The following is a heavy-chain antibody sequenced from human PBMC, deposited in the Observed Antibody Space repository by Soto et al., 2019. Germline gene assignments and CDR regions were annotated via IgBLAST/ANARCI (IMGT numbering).Heavy chain of an antibody. CDR2: MHPGGGT. CDR3: ARHGHNIYGFDV. V-gene: IGHV4-4*02. CDR1: GGSINSVTW. Sequence: QVQPQESGPGLVKPSDTLSLTCAVSGGSINSVTWWRWVRQSPGKGLEWIGEMHPGGGTNYNPSLQSRITVSMDKSRNQFSLRMSSVTAADPAVYFCARHGHNIYGFDVWGRGTTVTVSS. D-gene: IGHD1-1*01. J-gene: IGHJ6*01.